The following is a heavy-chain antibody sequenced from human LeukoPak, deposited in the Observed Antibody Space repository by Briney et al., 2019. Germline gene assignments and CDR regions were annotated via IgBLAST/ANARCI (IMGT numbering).Heavy chain of an antibody. J-gene: IGHJ2*01. D-gene: IGHD6-19*01. CDR2: IYNSENT. CDR3: ARFHSGPSGWYVLWYFDL. CDR1: GVSVTSFY. Sequence: SEPLSLPCTVSGVSVTSFYWSWLRQPPGKGLEWVGYIYNSENTKYNSSLESRVTMSVDTSKNQLFLKLSSVTAADTAVYYCARFHSGPSGWYVLWYFDLWGRGTLVSVSS. V-gene: IGHV4-4*09.